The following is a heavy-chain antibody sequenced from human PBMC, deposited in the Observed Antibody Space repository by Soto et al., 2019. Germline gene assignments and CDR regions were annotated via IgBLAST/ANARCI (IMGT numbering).Heavy chain of an antibody. CDR1: GFTFSTYV. J-gene: IGHJ5*02. Sequence: QVQLLESGGGVVQPGTSLRLSCAASGFTFSTYVMHWVRQAPGKGLEWVAVIWHDGSNKNYADSLKGRFTISRDNSKNTLYLQMNSLRGEDTAVYYCATETTHYAHDLWGQGTLVTVSS. V-gene: IGHV3-33*01. D-gene: IGHD2-2*01. CDR2: IWHDGSNK. CDR3: ATETTHYAHDL.